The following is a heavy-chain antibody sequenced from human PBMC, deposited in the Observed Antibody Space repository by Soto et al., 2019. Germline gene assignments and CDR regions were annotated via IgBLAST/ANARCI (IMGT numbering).Heavy chain of an antibody. J-gene: IGHJ6*02. V-gene: IGHV3-9*01. CDR3: AKDRWARDSIDV. Sequence: PGGSLRLSCAASGFTFSSYWMHWVRQAPGKGLVWVSGITWNSATIGYAASVKGRFTISRDNAKNSLYLQMSSLTTEDTAVYYCAKDRWARDSIDVWGQGTTVTVSS. CDR2: ITWNSATI. CDR1: GFTFSSYW.